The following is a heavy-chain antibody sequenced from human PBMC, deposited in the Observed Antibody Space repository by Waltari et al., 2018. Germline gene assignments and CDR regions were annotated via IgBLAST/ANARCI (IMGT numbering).Heavy chain of an antibody. V-gene: IGHV4-34*01. J-gene: IGHJ4*02. D-gene: IGHD5-12*01. CDR1: GGSFSGYY. CDR2: INHSGST. CDR3: AAYSGYDPAFDY. Sequence: QVQLQQWGAGLLKPSETLSLTCAVYGGSFSGYYWSWIRQPPGKGLEWIGEINHSGSTNYNPSLKSRVTISVDTSKNQFSLKLSSVTAADTAGYYCAAYSGYDPAFDYWGQGTLVTVSS.